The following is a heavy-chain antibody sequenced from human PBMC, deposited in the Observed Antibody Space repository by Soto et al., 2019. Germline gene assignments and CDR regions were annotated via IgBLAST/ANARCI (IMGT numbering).Heavy chain of an antibody. V-gene: IGHV6-1*01. CDR1: GDSVSSNSAA. D-gene: IGHD3-10*01. J-gene: IGHJ4*02. CDR3: ARGSGSGSYWVDY. Sequence: SQTLSLPCAISGDSVSSNSAAWIWIRQSPSRGLEWLGTTYYRSKWYNDYAVSVKSRITINPDTSKNQFSLQLNSVTPEDTAVYYCARGSGSGSYWVDYWGQGTLVTVSS. CDR2: TYYRSKWYN.